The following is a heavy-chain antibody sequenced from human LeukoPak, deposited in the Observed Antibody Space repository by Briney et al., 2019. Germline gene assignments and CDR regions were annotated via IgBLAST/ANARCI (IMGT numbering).Heavy chain of an antibody. V-gene: IGHV1-8*03. J-gene: IGHJ4*02. CDR1: GYTFTSYD. D-gene: IGHD3-16*01. Sequence: ASVKVSCKASGYTFTSYDINWVRQATGQGLEWMGWMNPNSGNTGYAQKFQGRVTITRNTSISTAYMELSSLRSEDTAVYYCAKQSTWALYYFDYWGQGTQVTVSS. CDR3: AKQSTWALYYFDY. CDR2: MNPNSGNT.